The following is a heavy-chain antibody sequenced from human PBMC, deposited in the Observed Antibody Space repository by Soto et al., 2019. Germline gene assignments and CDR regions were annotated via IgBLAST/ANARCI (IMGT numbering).Heavy chain of an antibody. Sequence: QLQLQESGPGPVKPSETLSLTCTVSGGSISSSDYYWGWIRQPPGKGLEWIGNIFYSGNSYYNPSLKSRVTISVDTSKNQFSLTLSSVTAADTAVYYCTRRCRTTRCPTMVGFDPWGQGTLVTVSS. D-gene: IGHD2-2*01. CDR1: GGSISSSDYY. CDR3: TRRCRTTRCPTMVGFDP. J-gene: IGHJ5*02. CDR2: IFYSGNS. V-gene: IGHV4-39*01.